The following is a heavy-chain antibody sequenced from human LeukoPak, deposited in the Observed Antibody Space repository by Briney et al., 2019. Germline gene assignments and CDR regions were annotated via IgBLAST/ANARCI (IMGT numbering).Heavy chain of an antibody. D-gene: IGHD6-19*01. CDR3: ARSRYSSGWHFDY. CDR1: GYTFTSYD. CDR2: INPNSGGT. V-gene: IGHV1-2*02. Sequence: ASVKVSCKASGYTFTSYDINWVRQAPGQGLEWMGWINPNSGGTNYAQKFQGRVTMTRDTSISTAYMELSRLRSDDTAVYYCARSRYSSGWHFDYWGQGTLVTVSS. J-gene: IGHJ4*02.